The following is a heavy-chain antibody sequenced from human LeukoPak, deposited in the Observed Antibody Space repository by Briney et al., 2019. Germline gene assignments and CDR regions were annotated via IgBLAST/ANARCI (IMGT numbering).Heavy chain of an antibody. V-gene: IGHV1-18*01. CDR2: MSAYNGNT. CDR3: ARDQYYYDSSGYLYYFDY. Sequence: ASVKVSCKASGYTFTSYGISWVRQAPGQGLEWMGWMSAYNGNTNYAQKLQGRVTMTTDTSTSTAYMELRSLRSDDTAVYYCARDQYYYDSSGYLYYFDYWGQGTLVTVSS. CDR1: GYTFTSYG. D-gene: IGHD3-22*01. J-gene: IGHJ4*02.